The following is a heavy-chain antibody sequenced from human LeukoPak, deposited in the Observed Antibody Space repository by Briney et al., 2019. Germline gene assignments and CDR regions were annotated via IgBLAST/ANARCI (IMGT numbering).Heavy chain of an antibody. J-gene: IGHJ4*02. V-gene: IGHV3-21*01. CDR1: GFTFSSYS. Sequence: GGSLRLSCAASGFTFSSYSMNWVRQAPGKGLEWVSSISSSSSYIHYADSVKGRFTIPRDNAKNSLYRQMNSLRAEDTAVYYCARDGIAVATLDYWGQGTLVTVSS. D-gene: IGHD6-19*01. CDR3: ARDGIAVATLDY. CDR2: ISSSSSYI.